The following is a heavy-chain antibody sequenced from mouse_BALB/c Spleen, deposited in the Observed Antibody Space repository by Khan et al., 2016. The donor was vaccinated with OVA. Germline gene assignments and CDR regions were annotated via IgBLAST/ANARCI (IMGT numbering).Heavy chain of an antibody. Sequence: ELVKPGASVKLSCKASGYTFTNYWINWIKQRPGQGLEWIGRIAPGSGSPYYNEMFKGKATLTVETSSSTAYIQLSSLSSEDSAVYFCARDHYRYDGYAMDYLGQGTSVTVSS. CDR1: GYTFTNYW. J-gene: IGHJ4*01. CDR3: ARDHYRYDGYAMDY. V-gene: IGHV1S41*01. D-gene: IGHD2-14*01. CDR2: IAPGSGSP.